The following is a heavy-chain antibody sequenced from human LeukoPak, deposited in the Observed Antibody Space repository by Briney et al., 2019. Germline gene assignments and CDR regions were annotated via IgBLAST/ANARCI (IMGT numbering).Heavy chain of an antibody. Sequence: GESLKISCKGSGYSFTNYWIGWVRQMPGKGLEYMGIIYPADSDSRYSPSFQGQVTISADKSISTAYLQWSSLKASDTANYYCARRYSSSSTFGPWGQGTLVTVSS. D-gene: IGHD6-6*01. CDR3: ARRYSSSSTFGP. V-gene: IGHV5-51*01. CDR1: GYSFTNYW. CDR2: IYPADSDS. J-gene: IGHJ5*02.